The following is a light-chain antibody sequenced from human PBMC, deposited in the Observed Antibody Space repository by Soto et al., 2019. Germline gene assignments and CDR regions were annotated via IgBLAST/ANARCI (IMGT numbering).Light chain of an antibody. CDR3: QQYNTWPPIT. CDR1: QSVRSN. CDR2: GAS. J-gene: IGKJ5*01. Sequence: VMTQSPATLSVSPCERVTPSCRSSQSVRSNLAWYQQKPGQAPRLLIYGASTRATGLPARFSGSGSGTDFTLTISSLQSEDFAVYYCQQYNTWPPITFGQGTRLEIK. V-gene: IGKV3-15*01.